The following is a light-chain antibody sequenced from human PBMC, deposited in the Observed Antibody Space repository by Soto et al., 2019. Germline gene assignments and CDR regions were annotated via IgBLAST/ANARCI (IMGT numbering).Light chain of an antibody. J-gene: IGLJ2*01. CDR2: YDS. CDR3: QVWDSGRDHVV. CDR1: NSGSKS. V-gene: IGLV3-21*04. Sequence: SYELTQPPSVSVAPGETARITCGGNNSGSKSVHCYQQRPGQAPVLVIYYDSGRPSGIPERFSGSNSGNTATLTINRVEAGDEADYYCQVWDSGRDHVVFGGGTKLTVL.